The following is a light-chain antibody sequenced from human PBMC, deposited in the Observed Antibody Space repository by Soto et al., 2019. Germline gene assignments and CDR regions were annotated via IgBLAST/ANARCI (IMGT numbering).Light chain of an antibody. CDR2: EGS. J-gene: IGLJ1*01. CDR1: SSDVGSYNL. Sequence: QSALTQPASVSGSPGQSITISCTGTSSDVGSYNLVSWYQQHPGKAPKLMIYEGSKRPSGVSNRFSGSKSGNTASLTISGLQAEDEADYYCCSYTNSHTVVFGVGTKVTVL. V-gene: IGLV2-14*02. CDR3: CSYTNSHTVV.